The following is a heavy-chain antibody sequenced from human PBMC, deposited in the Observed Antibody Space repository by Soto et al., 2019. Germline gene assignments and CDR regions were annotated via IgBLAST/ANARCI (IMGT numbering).Heavy chain of an antibody. V-gene: IGHV1-69*06. J-gene: IGHJ3*02. CDR1: GGTLSDHG. Sequence: QVQLEQSGAEVKKPGSSVKVSCKASGGTLSDHGVAWLRQAPGQGLEWMGGTIPVFNAAKYAQKFQERVTVIASKYTNIAYMELSSLRCEDTAVYFCGRGVYGAWNYSTGPSACDIWGQWTMVIVSS. CDR3: GRGVYGAWNYSTGPSACDI. CDR2: TIPVFNAA. D-gene: IGHD3-10*01.